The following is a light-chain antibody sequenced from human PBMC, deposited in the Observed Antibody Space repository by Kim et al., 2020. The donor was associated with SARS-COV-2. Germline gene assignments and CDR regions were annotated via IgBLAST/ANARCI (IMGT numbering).Light chain of an antibody. J-gene: IGLJ2*01. Sequence: SYELTQPPSVSVSPGQTASITCSGDELGDKYVFWYQQKPGQSPLLVIYQDTKRPSGIPERFSASNSGNTATLTISGTQATDEAGYYCQAWDSGTAVVFGGGTQLTVL. CDR2: QDT. CDR3: QAWDSGTAVV. CDR1: ELGDKY. V-gene: IGLV3-1*01.